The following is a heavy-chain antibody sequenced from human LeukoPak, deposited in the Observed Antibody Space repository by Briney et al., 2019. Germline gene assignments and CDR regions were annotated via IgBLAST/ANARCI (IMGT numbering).Heavy chain of an antibody. V-gene: IGHV3-7*01. Sequence: GGSLRLSCAASGFTFSSYWINWVRQAPGKGLEWVANIKEDGSQKYYVESVKGRFTVSRDNAKNSVYLQVSSLRDADTGVYYCARGLNTSPGIDYWGQGTLVTVSS. CDR3: ARGLNTSPGIDY. D-gene: IGHD3-16*01. CDR1: GFTFSSYW. CDR2: IKEDGSQK. J-gene: IGHJ4*02.